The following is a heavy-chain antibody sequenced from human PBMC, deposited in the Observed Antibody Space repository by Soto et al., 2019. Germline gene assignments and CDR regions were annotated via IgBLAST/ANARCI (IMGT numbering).Heavy chain of an antibody. D-gene: IGHD1-26*01. V-gene: IGHV3-48*03. CDR2: ITSGGTT. Sequence: LSLSCTASGFTFSSYEMTWVRQAPGKGLEWISYITSGGTTYYADSAKGRFTISRDNAKNSLYLHLNSLTAEDTAIYYCARVLYATWSSFDYWGQGTLVTVSS. CDR3: ARVLYATWSSFDY. CDR1: GFTFSSYE. J-gene: IGHJ4*02.